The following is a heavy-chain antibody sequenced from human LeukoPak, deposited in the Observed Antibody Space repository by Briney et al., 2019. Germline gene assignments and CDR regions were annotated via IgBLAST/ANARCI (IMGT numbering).Heavy chain of an antibody. CDR2: ISGSGGTT. V-gene: IGHV3-23*01. D-gene: IGHD6-19*01. CDR1: GFTFSSYA. CDR3: AKDHDYSSRPYYFDY. J-gene: IGHJ4*02. Sequence: PGGSLRLSCAASGFTFSSYAMTWVRPAPGKGLEWVSGISGSGGTTYYPDSVKGRFTISRDNSKNTLYLQMNSLRAEDTALYYCAKDHDYSSRPYYFDYWGQGTLVTVSS.